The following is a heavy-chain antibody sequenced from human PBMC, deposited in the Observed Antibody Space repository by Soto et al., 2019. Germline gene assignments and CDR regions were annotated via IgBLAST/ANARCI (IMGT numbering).Heavy chain of an antibody. Sequence: EVQLVESGGGLVQPGGSLRLSCAASGFTFSSYWMHWVRQAPGKGLVWVSRINGEGSSTSYEDSVKGRFTISRDNAKNTLYLQMNSLRAEDTAVYYCTRDAYYDFWSGYSGYYYYYMDVWGKGTTVTVSS. V-gene: IGHV3-74*01. CDR2: INGEGSST. CDR3: TRDAYYDFWSGYSGYYYYYMDV. CDR1: GFTFSSYW. D-gene: IGHD3-3*01. J-gene: IGHJ6*03.